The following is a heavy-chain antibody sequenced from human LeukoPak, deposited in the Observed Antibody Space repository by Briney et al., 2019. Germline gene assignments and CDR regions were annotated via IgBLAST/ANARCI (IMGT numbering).Heavy chain of an antibody. J-gene: IGHJ4*02. D-gene: IGHD1-26*01. CDR1: GFTVSSNY. CDR2: IYSGGST. Sequence: PGGSLRLSCAASGFTVSSNYMSWVRQAPGKGLEWVSVIYSGGSTYYADSVRGRFTISRDNSKNTLYLQMNSLRAEDTAVYYCARGAWVPYFDSWGQGTLVTVSS. CDR3: ARGAWVPYFDS. V-gene: IGHV3-53*01.